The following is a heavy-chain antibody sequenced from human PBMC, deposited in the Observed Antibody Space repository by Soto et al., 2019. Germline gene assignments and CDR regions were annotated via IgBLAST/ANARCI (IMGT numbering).Heavy chain of an antibody. CDR2: ISGSGGST. J-gene: IGHJ4*02. CDR3: AKGDYDSSGYYPPHYYFDY. V-gene: IGHV3-23*01. D-gene: IGHD3-22*01. CDR1: GFTFGSFA. Sequence: GRSLRLSSAASGFTFGSFAMRWVRQAPGKGLEWVSAISGSGGSTYYADSVKGRFTISRDNSKNTLYLQMNSLRAEDTAVYYCAKGDYDSSGYYPPHYYFDYWRQGSLVTVTS.